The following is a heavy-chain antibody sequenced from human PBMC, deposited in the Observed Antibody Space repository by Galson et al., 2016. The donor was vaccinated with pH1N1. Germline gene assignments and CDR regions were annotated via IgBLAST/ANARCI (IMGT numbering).Heavy chain of an antibody. CDR1: GGSISSGSYY. D-gene: IGHD3-10*01. Sequence: TLSLTCTVSGGSISSGSYYWSWIRQPAGKGLEWIGYIYTSGSTNYNPSLKSRVTISVDTSKNQFSLKLSSVTAADTAVYYCARIRGSSEWGYYFDYWGQGTLVTVSS. V-gene: IGHV4-61*09. CDR3: ARIRGSSEWGYYFDY. CDR2: IYTSGST. J-gene: IGHJ4*02.